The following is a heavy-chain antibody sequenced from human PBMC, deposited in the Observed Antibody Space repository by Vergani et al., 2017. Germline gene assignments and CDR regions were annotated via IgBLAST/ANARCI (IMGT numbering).Heavy chain of an antibody. J-gene: IGHJ4*02. Sequence: EVQLVESGGGLVQPGGSLRLSCAASGITFSDYAVAWVRQAPGKGLEGGSLTSASRGSTYYADSVKGRFTISRDNSKNTSDVQMNKLRGDDTAVYYCASARSIWYGLDYWGQGTLVTVSS. D-gene: IGHD6-13*01. CDR2: TSASRGST. CDR3: ASARSIWYGLDY. CDR1: GITFSDYA. V-gene: IGHV3-23*04.